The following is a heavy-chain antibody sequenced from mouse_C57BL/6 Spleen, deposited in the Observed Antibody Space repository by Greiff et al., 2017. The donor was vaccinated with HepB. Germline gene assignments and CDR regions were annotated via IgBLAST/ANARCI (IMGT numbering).Heavy chain of an antibody. CDR3: ARKGASYGSSPYYYAMDY. J-gene: IGHJ4*01. CDR2: IDPSDSYT. CDR1: GYTFTSYW. V-gene: IGHV1-50*01. D-gene: IGHD1-1*01. Sequence: VQLQQPGAELVKPGASVKLSCKASGYTFTSYWMQWVKQRPGQGLEWIGEIDPSDSYTNYNQKFKGKATLTVDTSSSTAYMQLSSLTSEDSAVYYCARKGASYGSSPYYYAMDYWGQGTSVTVSS.